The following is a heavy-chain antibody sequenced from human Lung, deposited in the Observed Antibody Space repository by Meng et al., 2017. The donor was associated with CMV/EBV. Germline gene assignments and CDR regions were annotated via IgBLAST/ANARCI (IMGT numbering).Heavy chain of an antibody. V-gene: IGHV3-23*03. CDR3: AKEYDFWSGSDHYYYYYGMDV. D-gene: IGHD3-3*01. Sequence: GGSLRLSCAASGFTFSSYAMSWVRQAPGKGLEWVSVIYSGGSSTYYADSVKGRFTISRDNSKNTLYLQMNSLRAEDTAVYYCAKEYDFWSGSDHYYYYYGMDVWGQGTXVTVSS. CDR1: GFTFSSYA. CDR2: IYSGGSST. J-gene: IGHJ6*02.